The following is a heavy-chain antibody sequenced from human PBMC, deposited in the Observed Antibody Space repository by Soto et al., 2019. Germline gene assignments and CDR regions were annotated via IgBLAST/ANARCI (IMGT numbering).Heavy chain of an antibody. V-gene: IGHV3-7*03. CDR3: ARDMYSSCRYYYYGMDD. J-gene: IGHJ6*02. Sequence: GGSLRLSCAASGFTFSSYWMSWVRQAPGKGLEWVANIKQDGSEKYYVDSVKGRFTISRDNAKNTLYLQMNSLRAEDTAVYYCARDMYSSCRYYYYGMDDWGRGTTVTVSS. D-gene: IGHD3-22*01. CDR1: GFTFSSYW. CDR2: IKQDGSEK.